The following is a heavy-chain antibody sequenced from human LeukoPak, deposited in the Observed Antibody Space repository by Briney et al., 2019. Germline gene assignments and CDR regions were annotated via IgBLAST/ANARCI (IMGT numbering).Heavy chain of an antibody. CDR2: IYPGDSDT. CDR1: GYSFTSYW. J-gene: IGHJ4*02. D-gene: IGHD2-15*01. CDR3: ARPGDCSGGSGYGTSFVDY. Sequence: PGESLQISCKCSGYSFTSYWIGWLRQMPGKRLEWMGIIYPGDSDTRYSPSFQGQVTISADKYISTAYLQWSRLKASDTAMYYCARPGDCSGGSGYGTSFVDYWGQGTLVTVSS. V-gene: IGHV5-51*01.